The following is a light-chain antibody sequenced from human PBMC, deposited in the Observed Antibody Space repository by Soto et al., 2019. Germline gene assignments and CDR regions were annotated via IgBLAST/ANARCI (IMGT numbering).Light chain of an antibody. Sequence: EIVLTQSPGTLSLSPGERATLSCRASQSVSSNFLACYQQKPGQAPRLLIYGASSRAIGIPDRFSGSRLGTDFTLTISRLEPEDFAVYYCHQYDTSPWTFGQGTKVEIK. CDR1: QSVSSNF. V-gene: IGKV3-20*01. CDR3: HQYDTSPWT. J-gene: IGKJ1*01. CDR2: GAS.